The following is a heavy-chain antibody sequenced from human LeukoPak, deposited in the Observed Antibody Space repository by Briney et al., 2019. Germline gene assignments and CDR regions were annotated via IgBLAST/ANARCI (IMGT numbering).Heavy chain of an antibody. J-gene: IGHJ4*02. Sequence: GGSLRLSCAASGFTFSSYAMSWVRQAPGKGLEWVSAISGSGGSTYYADSVKGRFTISRDNSKNTLYLQMNSLRAEDTAVYYCAKDWGSGSSPKVPFDYWGQGTLVTVSS. D-gene: IGHD3-10*01. CDR3: AKDWGSGSSPKVPFDY. CDR1: GFTFSSYA. CDR2: ISGSGGST. V-gene: IGHV3-23*01.